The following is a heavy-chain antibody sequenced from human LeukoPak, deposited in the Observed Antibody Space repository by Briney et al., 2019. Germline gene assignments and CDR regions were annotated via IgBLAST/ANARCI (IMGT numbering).Heavy chain of an antibody. CDR1: GFTFSSYA. Sequence: GGSLRLSCAASGFTFSSYAMSWVRQAPGKGLEWVANIKQDGSEKYYVDSVKGRFTISRDNAKNSLYLQMNSLRAEDTAAYYCARDETYYYDSSGYYFDYWGQGTLVTVSS. V-gene: IGHV3-7*01. D-gene: IGHD3-22*01. CDR2: IKQDGSEK. J-gene: IGHJ4*02. CDR3: ARDETYYYDSSGYYFDY.